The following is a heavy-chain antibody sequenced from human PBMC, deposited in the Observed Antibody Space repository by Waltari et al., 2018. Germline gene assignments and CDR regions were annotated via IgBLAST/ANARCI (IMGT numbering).Heavy chain of an antibody. CDR2: ISWNSGWI. J-gene: IGHJ4*02. Sequence: EVQVVESGGGLVQPGRSLRVSCAASGFTFDDYAMHWVRQGPGKGLEWVAGISWNSGWIGYADSVKGRVTISRDNAKNSLQLQMNSLRAEDMALYYCTKDVTAAGSAQFDYWGQGTLVSVSS. D-gene: IGHD6-13*01. CDR1: GFTFDDYA. V-gene: IGHV3-9*03. CDR3: TKDVTAAGSAQFDY.